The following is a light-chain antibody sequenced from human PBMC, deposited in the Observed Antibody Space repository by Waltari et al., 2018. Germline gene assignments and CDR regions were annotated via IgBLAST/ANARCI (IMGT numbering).Light chain of an antibody. CDR2: EDN. V-gene: IGLV2-23*01. CDR1: SSAVGL. CDR3: CSYAGPWV. Sequence: QSALTQPASVSGSPGQSVTISCTGTSSAVGLVSWYQPHPGKAPKLIIYEDNKRPAGCSDHFAGSKSGSTASLTISGLQAEDEADYHCCSYAGPWVFGGGTKLTVL. J-gene: IGLJ3*02.